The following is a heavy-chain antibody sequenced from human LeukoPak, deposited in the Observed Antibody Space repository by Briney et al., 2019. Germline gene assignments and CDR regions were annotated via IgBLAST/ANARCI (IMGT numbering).Heavy chain of an antibody. CDR1: GDSVSSNSAA. V-gene: IGHV6-1*01. Sequence: SQTLSLTCALSGDSVSSNSAAWNWIRQSPSGGLEWLGRTYYRSKWYYDYAVSVTSRITINPDTSKNQFSLHLNSVTPEDTAVYYCAREGSSSFYYWGQGTLVTVSS. D-gene: IGHD3-10*01. CDR2: TYYRSKWYY. J-gene: IGHJ4*02. CDR3: AREGSSSFYY.